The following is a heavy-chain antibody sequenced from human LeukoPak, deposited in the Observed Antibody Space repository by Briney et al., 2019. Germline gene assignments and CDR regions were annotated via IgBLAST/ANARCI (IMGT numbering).Heavy chain of an antibody. J-gene: IGHJ4*02. CDR2: ISSSGSTI. Sequence: GGSLRLSCAASGFTFSDYYMSWIRQAPGKGLEWVSYISSSGSTIYYADSVKGRFTISRDNAKNSLYLQMNSLRAEDTAVYYCAKGPDITIFGVVPDYWGQGTLVTVSS. V-gene: IGHV3-11*01. CDR1: GFTFSDYY. CDR3: AKGPDITIFGVVPDY. D-gene: IGHD3-3*01.